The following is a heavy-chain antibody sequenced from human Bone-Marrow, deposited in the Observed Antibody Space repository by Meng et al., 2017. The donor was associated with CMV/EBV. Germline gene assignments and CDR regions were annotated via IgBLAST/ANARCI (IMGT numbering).Heavy chain of an antibody. CDR2: MNPNSGNT. V-gene: IGHV1-8*01. CDR1: GYTFTSYG. D-gene: IGHD6-6*01. Sequence: ASVKVSCKASGYTFTSYGINWVRQATGQGLEWMGWMNPNSGNTGYAQKFQGRVTMTRNTSISTAYMELSSLRSEDTAVYYCARVYSSSSYDSDYFDYWGQGTLVTVSS. J-gene: IGHJ4*02. CDR3: ARVYSSSSYDSDYFDY.